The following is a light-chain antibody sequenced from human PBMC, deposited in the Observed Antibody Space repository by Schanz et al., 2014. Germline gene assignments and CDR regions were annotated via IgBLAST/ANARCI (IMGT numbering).Light chain of an antibody. J-gene: IGKJ4*01. V-gene: IGKV1-39*01. CDR3: QQSYSTPLT. Sequence: DVQMTQSPPSLSASVGDRVTIICRASQIISRYLNWYQQKPGKAPTLLISASSNLQSGVPSRFIGSGSGTDFTLTISSLQPEDFATYYWQQSYSTPLTFGGGTKVEIE. CDR2: ASS. CDR1: QIISRY.